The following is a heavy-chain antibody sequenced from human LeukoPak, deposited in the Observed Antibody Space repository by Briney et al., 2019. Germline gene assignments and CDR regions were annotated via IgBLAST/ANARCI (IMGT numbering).Heavy chain of an antibody. CDR1: GFTFSSYW. CDR3: AREAFRGIRTFDY. D-gene: IGHD3-10*01. CDR2: INSDGSST. V-gene: IGHV3-74*01. J-gene: IGHJ4*02. Sequence: GGSLRLSCAASGFTFSSYWMHWVRQAPGKGLVWVSCINSDGSSTSYADSVKGRFTISRDNAKNTLYLQMNSLRAEDTAVYYCAREAFRGIRTFDYWGQGTLVTVSS.